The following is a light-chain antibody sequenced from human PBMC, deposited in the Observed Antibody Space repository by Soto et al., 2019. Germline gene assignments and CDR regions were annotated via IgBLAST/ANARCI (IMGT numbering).Light chain of an antibody. CDR3: QQRSNWPPEVT. CDR1: QSVSSS. Sequence: EIVLTQSPDTLSLSPGERATLSCRASQSVSSSLAWYQQKPGQAPRLLIYDASNRATGIPARFRGSGSGTEFTLTISSLEPEDFAVYYCQQRSNWPPEVTFGPGTKVDIK. J-gene: IGKJ3*01. V-gene: IGKV3-11*01. CDR2: DAS.